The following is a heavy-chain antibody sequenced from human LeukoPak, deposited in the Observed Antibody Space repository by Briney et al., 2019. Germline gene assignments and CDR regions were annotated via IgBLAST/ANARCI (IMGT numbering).Heavy chain of an antibody. CDR2: INRDGGTT. D-gene: IGHD3/OR15-3a*01. CDR1: GFTFSSYW. Sequence: GGSLRLSCAASGFTFSSYWMHWVRQVPGKGLVWVSRINRDGGTTGYSDSVKGRFTISRDNAKNTLYLQMNGLTAEDTAVYYCVLDLFSSFAFDIWGQGTMVTVSS. V-gene: IGHV3-74*01. CDR3: VLDLFSSFAFDI. J-gene: IGHJ3*02.